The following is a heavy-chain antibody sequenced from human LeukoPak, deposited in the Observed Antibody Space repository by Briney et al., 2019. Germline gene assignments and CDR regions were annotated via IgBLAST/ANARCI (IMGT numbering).Heavy chain of an antibody. Sequence: ASVKVSCKASGYTFTGYYMHWVRQAPGQGLEWMGWINPNSGNTNYAQKFQERVTITRDMSTSTAYMELSSLRSEDTAVYYCAAVGRVVGAFDIWGQGTMVTVSS. J-gene: IGHJ3*02. CDR1: GYTFTGYY. V-gene: IGHV1-2*02. D-gene: IGHD3-3*01. CDR3: AAVGRVVGAFDI. CDR2: INPNSGNT.